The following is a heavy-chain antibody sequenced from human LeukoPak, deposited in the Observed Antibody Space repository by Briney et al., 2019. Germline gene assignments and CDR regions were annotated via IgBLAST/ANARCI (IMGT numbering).Heavy chain of an antibody. V-gene: IGHV4-4*07. CDR2: IYNSESI. D-gene: IGHD1-1*01. Sequence: SETLSLTCTVSGGSINGYYWSWIRQPAGKGLEWIGRIYNSESINYNPSLKSRVTMSIDTSKNQFSLKLSSVTAADTAVYYCARRGNAGWAYWGQGTLVTVSS. CDR3: ARRGNAGWAY. CDR1: GGSINGYY. J-gene: IGHJ4*02.